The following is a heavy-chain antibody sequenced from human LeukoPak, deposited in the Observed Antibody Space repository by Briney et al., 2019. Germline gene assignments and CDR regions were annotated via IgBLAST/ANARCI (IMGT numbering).Heavy chain of an antibody. D-gene: IGHD2-21*02. Sequence: SQTLSLTCAISGDSVSSNSAAWNWIRQSPSRGLEWLGRTYYRSKWYNDYAVSVKSRITINPDTSKNQFSLQLNSVTPEDTAVYYCARGGSCGGDCYDPWAFDIWGQGTMVTVSS. CDR1: GDSVSSNSAA. CDR3: ARGGSCGGDCYDPWAFDI. V-gene: IGHV6-1*01. CDR2: TYYRSKWYN. J-gene: IGHJ3*02.